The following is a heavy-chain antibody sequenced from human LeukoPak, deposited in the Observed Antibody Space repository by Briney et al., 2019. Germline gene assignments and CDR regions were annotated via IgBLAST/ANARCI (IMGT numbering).Heavy chain of an antibody. D-gene: IGHD4-23*01. CDR2: IYTSGST. CDR1: GGSISSYY. J-gene: IGHJ4*02. CDR3: ARVARGGNPYYFDY. Sequence: SETLSLTCTVPGGSISSYYWSWIRQPAGKGLEWIGRIYTSGSTNYNPSLKSRVTMSVDTSKNQFSLKLSSVTAADTAVYYCARVARGGNPYYFDYWGQGTLVTVSS. V-gene: IGHV4-4*07.